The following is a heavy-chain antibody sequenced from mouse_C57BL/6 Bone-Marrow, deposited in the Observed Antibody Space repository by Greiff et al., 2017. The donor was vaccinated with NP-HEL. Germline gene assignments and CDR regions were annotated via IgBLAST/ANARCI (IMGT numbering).Heavy chain of an antibody. J-gene: IGHJ4*01. Sequence: VQLQQSGPELVKPGASVKISCKASGYSFTDYNMNWVKQSNGKSLEWIGVINPNYGTTSYNQKFKGKATLTVDQSSSTAYMQLNSLTSEDSAVYYCARCYYGRSYGNYYAMDYWGQGTSVTVSS. V-gene: IGHV1-39*01. CDR1: GYSFTDYN. D-gene: IGHD1-1*01. CDR3: ARCYYGRSYGNYYAMDY. CDR2: INPNYGTT.